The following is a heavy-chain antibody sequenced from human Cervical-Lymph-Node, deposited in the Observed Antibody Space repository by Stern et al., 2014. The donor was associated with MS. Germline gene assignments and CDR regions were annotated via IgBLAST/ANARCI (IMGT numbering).Heavy chain of an antibody. V-gene: IGHV1-46*03. D-gene: IGHD3-3*01. CDR2: INPTVGTT. CDR1: GYTFTAYY. J-gene: IGHJ6*02. Sequence: QLVQSGAEVKKPGASVKVSCKASGYTFTAYYMHWVRQAPGQGLEWMGLINPTVGTTSYARKFQGRVTMTRDASTSTVYMELRSLRSEDTAVYYCARDLLQYTGYGMDVWGQGTTVTVFS. CDR3: ARDLLQYTGYGMDV.